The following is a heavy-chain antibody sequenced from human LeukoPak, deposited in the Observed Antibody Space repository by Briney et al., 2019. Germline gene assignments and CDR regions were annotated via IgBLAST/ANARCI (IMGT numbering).Heavy chain of an antibody. CDR2: IYYSGST. J-gene: IGHJ5*02. V-gene: IGHV4-59*01. D-gene: IGHD6-13*01. CDR1: GGSISSYY. CDR3: ARVACSSWYGSWFDP. Sequence: SETLSLTCTVSGGSISSYYWSWIRQPPGKGLEWIGYIYYSGSTNYNPSLKSRVTISVDTSKNQFSLKLSSVTAADTAVYYCARVACSSWYGSWFDPWGQGTLVTVSS.